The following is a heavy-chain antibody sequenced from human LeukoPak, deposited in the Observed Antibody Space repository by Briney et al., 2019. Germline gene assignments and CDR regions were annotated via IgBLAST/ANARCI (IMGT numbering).Heavy chain of an antibody. D-gene: IGHD3-22*01. CDR1: GYTFTGYY. J-gene: IGHJ5*02. Sequence: RASVKVSCKASGYTFTGYYMRWVRQAPGQGLEWMGWINPNSGGTNYAQKFQGRVTMTRDTSISTAYMELSRLRSDDTAVYYCARGEYYDSSGYYNWFDPWGQGTLVTVSS. CDR3: ARGEYYDSSGYYNWFDP. CDR2: INPNSGGT. V-gene: IGHV1-2*02.